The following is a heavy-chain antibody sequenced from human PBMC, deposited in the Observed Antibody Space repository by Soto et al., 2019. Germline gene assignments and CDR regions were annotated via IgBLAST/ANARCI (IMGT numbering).Heavy chain of an antibody. V-gene: IGHV3-30*18. Sequence: QVQLVESGGGVVQPGRSLRLSCAASGFPFSRYAMHWVRQAPGKGLEWVAVISYDGSNKYHADSVKGRFTISRVNSKNTLFLQMDSLRGDDTAMYYCSKDLAYYGSGTYYALDVWGQGTTVTVSS. CDR3: SKDLAYYGSGTYYALDV. J-gene: IGHJ6*02. D-gene: IGHD3-10*01. CDR2: ISYDGSNK. CDR1: GFPFSRYA.